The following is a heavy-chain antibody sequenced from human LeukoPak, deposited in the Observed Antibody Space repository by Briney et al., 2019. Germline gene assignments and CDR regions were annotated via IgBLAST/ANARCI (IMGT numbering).Heavy chain of an antibody. D-gene: IGHD2-15*01. CDR1: GFTFSSYE. Sequence: GGSLRLSCAASGFTFSSYEVHWVRQAPGKGLEWVSNINPSGKTFYYADPVRGRFTISRDNAKNSLYLQMNSLRAEDTAVYYCARGRIYFDYWGQGTLVTVSS. V-gene: IGHV3-48*03. CDR3: ARGRIYFDY. J-gene: IGHJ4*02. CDR2: INPSGKTF.